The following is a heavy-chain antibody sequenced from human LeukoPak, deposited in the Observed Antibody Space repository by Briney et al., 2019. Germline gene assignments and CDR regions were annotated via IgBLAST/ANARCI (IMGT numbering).Heavy chain of an antibody. Sequence: GGSLRLSCAASGFTFPSYAMSWVRQAPGKGLNWVSAISDSGGSTYYADSVKGRFTISRDNSKNTLHLQMNSLRAEDTAVYYCAKRSDGYSGFDYWGQGALVTVSS. CDR3: AKRSDGYSGFDY. CDR2: ISDSGGST. V-gene: IGHV3-23*01. J-gene: IGHJ4*02. CDR1: GFTFPSYA. D-gene: IGHD5-18*01.